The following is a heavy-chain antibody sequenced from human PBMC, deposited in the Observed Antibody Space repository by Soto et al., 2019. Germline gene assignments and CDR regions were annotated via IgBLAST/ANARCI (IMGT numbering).Heavy chain of an antibody. CDR1: GFTFSNAW. V-gene: IGHV3-15*01. J-gene: IGHJ4*02. Sequence: EVQLVESGGGLVKPGGSLRLSCAASGFTFSNAWMTWVRQAPGKGLEWVGHIKSKTDGGTTDYAAPVKGRFTISRDDSKNTLFLQMNSLETEDTAVYYCTTDPGDYEDFWGRGTLVTVSS. CDR2: IKSKTDGGTT. CDR3: TTDPGDYEDF. D-gene: IGHD4-17*01.